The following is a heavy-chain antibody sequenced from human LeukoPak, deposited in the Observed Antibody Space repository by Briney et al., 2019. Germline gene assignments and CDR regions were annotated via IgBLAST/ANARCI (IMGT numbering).Heavy chain of an antibody. CDR3: AGHAKGYSGYDFGY. CDR2: ISSRSSYI. Sequence: GGSLRLSCAASVFTFSSYSMNWVRQAPGKGLEGVSSISSRSSYIYYADSVKGRFTISRDNAKNSLYLQMSSLRAEDTAVYYCAGHAKGYSGYDFGYWGQGTLVTVSS. D-gene: IGHD5-12*01. V-gene: IGHV3-21*01. CDR1: VFTFSSYS. J-gene: IGHJ4*02.